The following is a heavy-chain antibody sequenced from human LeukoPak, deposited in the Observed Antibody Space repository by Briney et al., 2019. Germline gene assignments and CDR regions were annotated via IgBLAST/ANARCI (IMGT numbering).Heavy chain of an antibody. CDR3: AILIAVAGKGVDY. Sequence: LSGGSLRLSCAASGFTFSSFEMNWVRQAPGKGLEWVSYISSSGSTIYYADSVKGRFTISRDNSKNTLYLQMNSLRAEDTAVYYCAILIAVAGKGVDYWGQGTLVTVSS. CDR1: GFTFSSFE. D-gene: IGHD6-19*01. CDR2: ISSSGSTI. J-gene: IGHJ4*02. V-gene: IGHV3-48*03.